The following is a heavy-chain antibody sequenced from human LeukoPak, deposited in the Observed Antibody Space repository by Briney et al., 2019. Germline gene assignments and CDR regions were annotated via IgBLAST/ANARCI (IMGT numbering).Heavy chain of an antibody. CDR2: GHYTGSS. CDR1: GASICDYY. V-gene: IGHV4-59*08. D-gene: IGHD3-22*01. J-gene: IGHJ4*02. CDR3: ARHDNRGYYSLHY. Sequence: SETLSLTCTVSGASICDYYWSWIRQPPGKGLEWIGFGHYTGSSNYNPSLKSRVTTSVDTSKRQFSLKLISVTAADTAVYYCARHDNRGYYSLHYWGQGALVTVSS.